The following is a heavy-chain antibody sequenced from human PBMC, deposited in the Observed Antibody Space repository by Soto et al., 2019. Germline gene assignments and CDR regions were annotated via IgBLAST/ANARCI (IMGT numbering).Heavy chain of an antibody. D-gene: IGHD3-10*01. CDR1: GGTFSPYT. V-gene: IGHV1-69*08. Sequence: QLQLVQSGAEVKKPGSSVKVSCKASGGTFSPYTVNWVRQAPGQGLEWMGRIIPFLGVTNYAQKFQARVTLTADTSTTTAYMELSGLRFEDTAVYYCARDWESTVSTWSFGAFWGRGTLVTVSS. J-gene: IGHJ4*02. CDR2: IIPFLGVT. CDR3: ARDWESTVSTWSFGAF.